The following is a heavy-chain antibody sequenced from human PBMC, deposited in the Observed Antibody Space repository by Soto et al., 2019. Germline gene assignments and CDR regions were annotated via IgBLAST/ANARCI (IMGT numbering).Heavy chain of an antibody. D-gene: IGHD6-6*01. CDR2: ISAYNGNT. V-gene: IGHV1-18*01. J-gene: IGHJ4*02. Sequence: ASVKVSCKASGYTFTSYGISWVRQAPGQGLEWMGWISAYNGNTNYAQKLQGRVTMTTHTSTSTAYMELRSLRSDDTAVYYCAVEYTTSSGIGFDYWGQGTPVTVSS. CDR1: GYTFTSYG. CDR3: AVEYTTSSGIGFDY.